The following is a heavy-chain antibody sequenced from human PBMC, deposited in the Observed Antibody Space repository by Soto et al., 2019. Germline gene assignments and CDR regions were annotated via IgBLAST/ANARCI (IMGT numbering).Heavy chain of an antibody. CDR3: ARDRGIAAAYNWFDP. Sequence: QVQLVESGGGVVQPGRSLRHSCAASGFTFSNHDMHWVRQAPGKGLEWVAGIRYDGSNKNYADSVKGRFTISRDSSKNTLYLQMNSLRSEYTAIYYCARDRGIAAAYNWFDPWGQGTLVTVSS. CDR2: IRYDGSNK. CDR1: GFTFSNHD. J-gene: IGHJ5*02. V-gene: IGHV3-33*01. D-gene: IGHD6-13*01.